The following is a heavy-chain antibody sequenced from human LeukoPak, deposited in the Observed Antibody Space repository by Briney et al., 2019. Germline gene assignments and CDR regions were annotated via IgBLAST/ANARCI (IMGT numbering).Heavy chain of an antibody. CDR1: GFTFSSYA. V-gene: IGHV3-23*01. D-gene: IGHD3-22*01. CDR2: ISGSGGST. Sequence: GGSLRLSCVVSGFTFSSYAMSWVRQAPGKGLEWVSGISGSGGSTYYADSVKGRFTISRDNSKNTLYLQMNSLRAEDTAVFYCAKYDSSGFDYWGQGTLVTVSS. J-gene: IGHJ4*02. CDR3: AKYDSSGFDY.